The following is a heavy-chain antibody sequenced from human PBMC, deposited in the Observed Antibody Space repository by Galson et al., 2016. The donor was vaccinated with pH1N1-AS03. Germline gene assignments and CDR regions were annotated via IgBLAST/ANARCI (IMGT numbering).Heavy chain of an antibody. Sequence: SLRLSCAASGFTFSSSWMSWVRQAPGKGLEWVANIRQDGSDKYYVDSVRGRFTISRDNAKNPLYLQMNSLRAEDTAVYYCVKGGTNFDSWGQGTLVTVSS. D-gene: IGHD1-26*01. V-gene: IGHV3-7*01. J-gene: IGHJ4*02. CDR2: IRQDGSDK. CDR3: VKGGTNFDS. CDR1: GFTFSSSW.